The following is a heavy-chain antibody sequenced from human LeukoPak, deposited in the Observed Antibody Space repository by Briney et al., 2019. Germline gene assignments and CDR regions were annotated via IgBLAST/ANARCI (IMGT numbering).Heavy chain of an antibody. D-gene: IGHD6-19*01. CDR2: INANTGNP. CDR1: GYTFTSYA. J-gene: IGHJ4*02. CDR3: ARDWVSSGWPRHFDY. V-gene: IGHV7-4-1*02. Sequence: ASVKVSCKASGYTFTSYAMNWVRQAPGQGLEWMGWINANTGNPTYAQGFTGRFVFSLDTSVSTAYLQISSLKAEDTAVYYCARDWVSSGWPRHFDYWGQGTLVTVSS.